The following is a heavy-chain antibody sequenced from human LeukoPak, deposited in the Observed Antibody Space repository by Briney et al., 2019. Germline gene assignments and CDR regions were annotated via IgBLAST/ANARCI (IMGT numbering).Heavy chain of an antibody. V-gene: IGHV3-23*01. CDR2: ISGSGGST. CDR3: AKPDCSGGSCYQNPYYFDY. D-gene: IGHD2-15*01. J-gene: IGHJ4*02. Sequence: GGSLRLSCVVSGITFSSYAMSWVRQAPGKGLEWVSAISGSGGSTYYADSVKGRFTISRDNSKNTLYLQMNSLRAEDTAVYYCAKPDCSGGSCYQNPYYFDYWGQGTLVTVSS. CDR1: GITFSSYA.